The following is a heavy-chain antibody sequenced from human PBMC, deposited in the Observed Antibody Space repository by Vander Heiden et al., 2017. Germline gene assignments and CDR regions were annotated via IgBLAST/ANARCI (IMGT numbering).Heavy chain of an antibody. J-gene: IGHJ6*02. Sequence: EVQLVESGGGLVQPGGSLRLSCAASGFTFSSYDLHWVRQATGKGLEWVSAIGTAGDTYYPGSVKGRFTISRENAKNSLYLQMNSLRAGDTAVYYCARAFGIAARYYGMDVWGQGTTVTVSS. CDR2: IGTAGDT. CDR3: ARAFGIAARYYGMDV. D-gene: IGHD6-6*01. V-gene: IGHV3-13*01. CDR1: GFTFSSYD.